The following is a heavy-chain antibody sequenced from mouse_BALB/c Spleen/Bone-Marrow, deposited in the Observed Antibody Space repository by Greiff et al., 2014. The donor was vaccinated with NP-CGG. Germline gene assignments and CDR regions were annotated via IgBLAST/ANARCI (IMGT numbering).Heavy chain of an antibody. CDR3: SRGRRDALDY. Sequence: VQLVESGAELVKPGASVKLSCKASGYTFTSYYMYWVKQRPGQGLEWFGEINPSNGGTNFNEKFKNKATLTVDKSSSTAYVQLSSLTSEDSAVYYCSRGRRDALDYWGQGTSVTVSS. CDR1: GYTFTSYY. CDR2: INPSNGGT. V-gene: IGHV1S81*02. J-gene: IGHJ4*01.